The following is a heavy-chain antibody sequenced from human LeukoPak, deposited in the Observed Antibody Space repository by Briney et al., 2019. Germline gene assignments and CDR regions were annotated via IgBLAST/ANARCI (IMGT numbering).Heavy chain of an antibody. CDR1: GYTFTGCY. CDR2: INPNSGGA. V-gene: IGHV1-2*04. J-gene: IGHJ4*02. D-gene: IGHD6-19*01. CDR3: ARQEQWLPRGRYFDY. Sequence: ASVKVSCKASGYTFTGCYMHWVRQAPGQGLEWMGWINPNSGGANYAQKFQGWVTMTRDTSISTAYMELSRLRSDDTAVYYCARQEQWLPRGRYFDYWGQGTLVTVSS.